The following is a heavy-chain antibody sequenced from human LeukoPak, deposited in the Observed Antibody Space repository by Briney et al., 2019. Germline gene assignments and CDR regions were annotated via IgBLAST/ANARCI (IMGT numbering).Heavy chain of an antibody. CDR2: IGINGGST. CDR1: GFTISSYA. J-gene: IGHJ3*01. CDR3: AKRPHGFDV. Sequence: GGSLRLSYAASGFTISSYAMSWVRQAPGKGLEWVSGIGINGGSTYYADFVKGRFIISRDNSKNTLYLQMNSLRAEDTALYYCAKRPHGFDVWGQGTKVTVSS. V-gene: IGHV3-23*01.